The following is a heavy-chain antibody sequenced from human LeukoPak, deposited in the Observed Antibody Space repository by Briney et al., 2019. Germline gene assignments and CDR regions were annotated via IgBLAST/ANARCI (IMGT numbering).Heavy chain of an antibody. V-gene: IGHV3-30*02. CDR1: GFTFSSYG. J-gene: IGHJ4*02. CDR3: AKGGSPDTAMVMFY. CDR2: IRYDGSNK. Sequence: GGSLRLSCAASGFTFSSYGMHWVRQAPGKGLEWVAFIRYDGSNKYYADSVKGRFTISRDNSKNTLYLQMNSLRAEDTAVYYCAKGGSPDTAMVMFYWGQGTLVTVSS. D-gene: IGHD5-18*01.